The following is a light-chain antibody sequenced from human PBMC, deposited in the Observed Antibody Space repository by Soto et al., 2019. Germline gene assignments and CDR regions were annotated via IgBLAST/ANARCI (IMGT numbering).Light chain of an antibody. CDR1: SSDVGGYNY. Sequence: QSVLTQPASVSGSPGQSITISCTGTSSDVGGYNYVSWYQQHPGKAPKLMIYEVSNRPSGVSNRFSGSKSGNRASLTISGLQAEDEADYYCSSYTSSSTVFGGVTKLTVL. CDR2: EVS. J-gene: IGLJ2*01. V-gene: IGLV2-14*01. CDR3: SSYTSSSTV.